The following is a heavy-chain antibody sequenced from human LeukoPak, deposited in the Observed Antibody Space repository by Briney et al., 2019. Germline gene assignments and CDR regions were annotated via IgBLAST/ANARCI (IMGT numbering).Heavy chain of an antibody. CDR1: GGSISSSSYY. CDR3: ARVDCSSTSCYEYYFDY. J-gene: IGHJ4*02. D-gene: IGHD2-2*01. CDR2: IYYSGST. V-gene: IGHV4-39*07. Sequence: PSETLSLTCTVSGGSISSSSYYWGWIRQPPGKGLEWIGSIYYSGSTNYNPSLKSRVTISVDASKNQFSLKLSSVTAADTAVYYCARVDCSSTSCYEYYFDYWGQGTLVTVSS.